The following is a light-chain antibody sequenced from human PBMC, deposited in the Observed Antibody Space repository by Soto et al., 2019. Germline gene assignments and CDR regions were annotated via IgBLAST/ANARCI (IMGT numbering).Light chain of an antibody. J-gene: IGLJ1*01. Sequence: QSVLTQPPSVSAAPGQEVTISCSGSSSNIAANSVSWYQHLPGTAPKLLIYDSDRRPSGTPARFSGSKSGTSATLGITGLQTGDEADYYCGAWDTSLTVYVFGSGTKVT. CDR2: DSD. CDR3: GAWDTSLTVYV. CDR1: SSNIAANS. V-gene: IGLV1-51*01.